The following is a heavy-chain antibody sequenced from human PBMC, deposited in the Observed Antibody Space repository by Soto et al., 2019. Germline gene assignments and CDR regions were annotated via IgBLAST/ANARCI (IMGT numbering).Heavy chain of an antibody. CDR3: AKDRPQLVPFAGMDV. Sequence: GGSLRLSCAASGFSFSSSAMSWVRQAPGKGLEWVSAISESGDNTYYADSVKGRFTISRDNSKNTLYLQMNSLRAEDTAVYYCAKDRPQLVPFAGMDVWGQGTTVTVSS. D-gene: IGHD6-13*01. V-gene: IGHV3-23*01. J-gene: IGHJ6*02. CDR1: GFSFSSSA. CDR2: ISESGDNT.